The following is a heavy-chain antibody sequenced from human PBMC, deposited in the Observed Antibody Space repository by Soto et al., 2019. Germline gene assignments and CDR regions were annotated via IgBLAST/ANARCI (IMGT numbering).Heavy chain of an antibody. CDR3: ARDRQGRDGYNVNAFDI. V-gene: IGHV4-59*01. Sequence: SETLSLTCTVSGGSISSYYWSWIRQPPGKGLEWIGYIYYSGSTNYNPSLKSRVTISVDTSKNQFSLKLSSVTAADTAVYYCARDRQGRDGYNVNAFDIWGQGTMVTVSS. J-gene: IGHJ3*02. CDR1: GGSISSYY. D-gene: IGHD5-12*01. CDR2: IYYSGST.